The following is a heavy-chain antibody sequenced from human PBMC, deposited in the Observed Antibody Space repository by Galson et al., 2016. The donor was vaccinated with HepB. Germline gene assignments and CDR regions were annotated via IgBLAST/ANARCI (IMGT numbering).Heavy chain of an antibody. Sequence: SLRLSCAASGFTFSSYAMHWVRQAPGKGLEWVAVISYDGSNKYYADSVKGRFTISRDNSKNTLYLQMNSLRAEDTAVYYCAREGKDIVLTVYASKAYDGMDVWGQGTTVTVSS. CDR1: GFTFSSYA. CDR2: ISYDGSNK. CDR3: AREGKDIVLTVYASKAYDGMDV. V-gene: IGHV3-30*04. J-gene: IGHJ6*02. D-gene: IGHD2-8*01.